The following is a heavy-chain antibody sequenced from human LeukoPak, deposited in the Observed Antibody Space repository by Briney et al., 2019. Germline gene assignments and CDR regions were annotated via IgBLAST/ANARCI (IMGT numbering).Heavy chain of an antibody. CDR1: GGSISSYY. J-gene: IGHJ5*02. D-gene: IGHD5-12*01. V-gene: IGHV4-59*01. Sequence: SETLSLTCTVSGGSISSYYWSWIRQPPGKGLEWIGKIHDSGITNYNPSLKSRVTFSVDTSKKQFSLNLNSVTAADTAVYYCARGGYMSNWFEHWGQGTPVTVSS. CDR3: ARGGYMSNWFEH. CDR2: IHDSGIT.